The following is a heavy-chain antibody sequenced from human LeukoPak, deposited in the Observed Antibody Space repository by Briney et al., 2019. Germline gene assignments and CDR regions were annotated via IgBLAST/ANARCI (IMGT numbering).Heavy chain of an antibody. J-gene: IGHJ4*02. CDR3: ARGDVDTAMVTDY. V-gene: IGHV4-31*03. Sequence: SETLSLTCTVSGGSISSGGYYWSWIRQHPGKGLEWIGYIYYSGGTYYNPSLKSRVTISVDTSKNQFSLKLSSVTAADTAVYYCARGDVDTAMVTDYWGQGTLVTVSS. CDR1: GGSISSGGYY. D-gene: IGHD5-18*01. CDR2: IYYSGGT.